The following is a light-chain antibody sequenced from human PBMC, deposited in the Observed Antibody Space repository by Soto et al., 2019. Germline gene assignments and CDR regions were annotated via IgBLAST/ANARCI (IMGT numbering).Light chain of an antibody. V-gene: IGLV1-44*01. CDR1: SSNIGTNT. Sequence: QSALTQPPSASGTPGQRVTISCSGSSSNIGTNTVNWYQQLPGTAPKLLIYSNNQRPSGVPDRFSGSKSGTSASLAISGLQSEDEADYYCAAWDDSLIGYVFGTGTKVIFL. J-gene: IGLJ1*01. CDR2: SNN. CDR3: AAWDDSLIGYV.